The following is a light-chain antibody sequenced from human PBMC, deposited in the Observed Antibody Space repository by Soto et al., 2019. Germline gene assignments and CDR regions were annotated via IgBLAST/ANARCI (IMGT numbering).Light chain of an antibody. CDR1: SGHSSYI. CDR3: ETWDSNTHRPNVV. Sequence: QPVLTQSSSASASLGSSVKLTCTLSSGHSSYIIAWHQQQPGKAPRYLMKLEGSGSYNKGSGVPDRFSGSSSGADRYLTISNLQFEDEADYYCETWDSNTHRPNVVFGGGTKLTVL. CDR2: LEGSGSY. J-gene: IGLJ2*01. V-gene: IGLV4-60*02.